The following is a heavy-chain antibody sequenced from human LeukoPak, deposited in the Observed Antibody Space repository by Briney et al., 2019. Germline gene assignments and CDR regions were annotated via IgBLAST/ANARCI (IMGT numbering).Heavy chain of an antibody. J-gene: IGHJ4*02. Sequence: GGSLRLSCAVSGFTFSSYAMSWVGQAPGKGLEWVSAISGSGGSTYYADSVKGRFTISRDNSKNTLYLQMNSLRAEDTAVYYCAKDSRGYYDSSGLDYWCQGTLVTVSS. V-gene: IGHV3-23*01. CDR3: AKDSRGYYDSSGLDY. CDR2: ISGSGGST. D-gene: IGHD3-22*01. CDR1: GFTFSSYA.